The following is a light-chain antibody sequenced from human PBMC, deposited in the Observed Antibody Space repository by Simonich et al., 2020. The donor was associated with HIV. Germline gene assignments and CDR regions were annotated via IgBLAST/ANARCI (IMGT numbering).Light chain of an antibody. CDR2: WTS. J-gene: IGKJ2*01. Sequence: DIVMTQSPDSLAVSLGERATINCKSSQSVLYSSNNKNSLPWYQHKPGQPPKLLIYWTSTRESGVPDRFSGSGSGTDFTLTISSLQAEDVAVYYCQQYSITPPGYTFGQGTKLEIK. CDR3: QQYSITPPGYT. CDR1: QSVLYSSNNKNS. V-gene: IGKV4-1*01.